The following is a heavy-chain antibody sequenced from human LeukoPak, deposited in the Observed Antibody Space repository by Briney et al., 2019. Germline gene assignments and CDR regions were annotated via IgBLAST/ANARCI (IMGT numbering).Heavy chain of an antibody. D-gene: IGHD3-3*01. J-gene: IGHJ4*02. CDR3: AKDAGINYDFWSGYYNYFDY. V-gene: IGHV3-23*01. CDR1: GFTFSSYA. Sequence: PGGSLRLSCAASGFTFSSYAMSWVRQAPGKGLEWVSAISGSGGSTYYADSVKGRFTISRDNSKNTLYLQMNSLRAEDTAVYYCAKDAGINYDFWSGYYNYFDYWGQGTLVTVSS. CDR2: ISGSGGST.